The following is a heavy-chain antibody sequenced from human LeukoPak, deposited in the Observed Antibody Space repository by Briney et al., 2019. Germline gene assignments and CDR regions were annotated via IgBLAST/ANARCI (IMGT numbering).Heavy chain of an antibody. CDR3: ATDNLRGLWSDGHYMDV. V-gene: IGHV3-7*01. D-gene: IGHD3-3*01. CDR1: GFTFSSYW. Sequence: GGSLRLSCAASGFTFSSYWMSWVRQAPGKGLEWVANIKQDGSEKYYVDSVKGRFTISRDNAKNSLYLQMNSLRAEDTAVYYCATDNLRGLWSDGHYMDVWGKGTTVTVSS. J-gene: IGHJ6*03. CDR2: IKQDGSEK.